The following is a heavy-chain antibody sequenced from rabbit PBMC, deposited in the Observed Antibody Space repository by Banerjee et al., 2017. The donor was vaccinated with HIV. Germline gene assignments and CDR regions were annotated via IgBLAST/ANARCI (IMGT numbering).Heavy chain of an antibody. Sequence: QEQLVESGGGLVTLGGSLKLSCKAPGIDFSSYGISWVRQAPGKGLEWIACIYAGSSGSTYYASWAKGRFTISKASWTTVTLQMTSLTAADTASYFCARDLAGVIGWNFNLWGPGTLVTVS. D-gene: IGHD4-1*01. CDR2: IYAGSSGST. CDR3: ARDLAGVIGWNFNL. J-gene: IGHJ4*01. V-gene: IGHV1S45*01. CDR1: GIDFSSYG.